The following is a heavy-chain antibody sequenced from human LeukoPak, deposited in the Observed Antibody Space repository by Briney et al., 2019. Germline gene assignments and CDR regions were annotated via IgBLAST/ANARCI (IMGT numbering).Heavy chain of an antibody. J-gene: IGHJ4*02. D-gene: IGHD3-22*01. V-gene: IGHV4-59*01. CDR1: GGSISSYY. CDR3: AAYDSSGYAFHY. Sequence: SETLSLTCTVSGGSISSYYWSWLRQPPGKGLEWMGYMFYSGSTKYNPSLKSRVTISVDTSKNQFSLRLTSVTAADTAVYYCAAYDSSGYAFHYWGQGTLVTVSS. CDR2: MFYSGST.